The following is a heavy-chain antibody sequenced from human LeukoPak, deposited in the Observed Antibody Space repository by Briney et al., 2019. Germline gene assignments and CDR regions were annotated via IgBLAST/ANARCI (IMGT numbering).Heavy chain of an antibody. Sequence: GGPLRLSCAASGFTFSSYAMHWVRQAPGKGLEWVAVISYDGSNKYYADSVKGRFTISRDNPKNTLYLQMNSLRAEDTAVYYCAREGLYSYGPFDYWGQGTLVTVSS. CDR1: GFTFSSYA. D-gene: IGHD5-18*01. V-gene: IGHV3-30*04. CDR3: AREGLYSYGPFDY. J-gene: IGHJ4*02. CDR2: ISYDGSNK.